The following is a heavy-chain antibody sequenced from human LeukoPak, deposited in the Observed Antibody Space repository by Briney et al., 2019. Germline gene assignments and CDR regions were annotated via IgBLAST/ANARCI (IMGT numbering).Heavy chain of an antibody. CDR1: GGSISTFH. CDR2: NHNTGST. CDR3: ARHVHCSGGSCYRYGMDV. Sequence: SETLSLTCTVSGGSISTFHWSWIRQPPGRGLEWIAFNHNTGSTNNNPSLNRRVTTLVDTSKNQFSLKLSSVTAADTAVYYCARHVHCSGGSCYRYGMDVWGQGTTVTVSS. J-gene: IGHJ6*02. D-gene: IGHD2-15*01. V-gene: IGHV4-59*08.